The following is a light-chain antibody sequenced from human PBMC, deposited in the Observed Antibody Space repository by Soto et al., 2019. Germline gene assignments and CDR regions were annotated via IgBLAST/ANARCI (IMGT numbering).Light chain of an antibody. CDR1: SSDVGGYNY. J-gene: IGLJ2*01. V-gene: IGLV2-8*01. Sequence: QSVRTQPASVSGSPGQSITISCTGTSSDVGGYNYVSWYQHHPGKAPKLMIYDVNKRPSGVPDRFSGSKSGNTASLTVSGLQAEDEANYYCSSYAGTNVIFGGGTKLTVL. CDR2: DVN. CDR3: SSYAGTNVI.